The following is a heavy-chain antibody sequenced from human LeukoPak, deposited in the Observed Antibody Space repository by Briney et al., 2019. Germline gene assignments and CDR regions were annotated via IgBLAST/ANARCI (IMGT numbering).Heavy chain of an antibody. V-gene: IGHV3-33*01. J-gene: IGHJ4*02. CDR3: ARGDHSDYDNVFDY. CDR1: GFTFSSYG. CDR2: IWYDGSNK. D-gene: IGHD4-11*01. Sequence: GGSLRLSCAASGFTFSSYGMHWVRQAPDKGLEWVAVIWYDGSNKFYADSVKGRFTISRDNSNDTLSLQMNSLRVDDTAVYYCARGDHSDYDNVFDYWGQGTLVTVSS.